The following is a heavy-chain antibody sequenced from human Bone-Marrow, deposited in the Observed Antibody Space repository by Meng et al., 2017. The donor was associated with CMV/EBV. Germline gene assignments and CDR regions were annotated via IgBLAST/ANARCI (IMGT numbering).Heavy chain of an antibody. CDR3: ARGMEWELRY. CDR1: GFTFSSYA. Sequence: GGSLRLSCAASGFTFSSYAMHWVRQAPGKGLEWVAVISYDGSNKYYADSVKGRFTISRDNSKNTLYLQMNSLRAEDTAVYYCARGMEWELRYWGQGNLVPVSS. V-gene: IGHV3-30*04. D-gene: IGHD1-26*01. CDR2: ISYDGSNK. J-gene: IGHJ4*02.